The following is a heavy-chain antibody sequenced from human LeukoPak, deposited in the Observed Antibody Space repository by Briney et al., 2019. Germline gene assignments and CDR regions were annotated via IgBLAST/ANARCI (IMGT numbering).Heavy chain of an antibody. CDR2: INSDGSST. CDR3: AKGGIHRGYYYYYMDV. Sequence: GGSLRLSCAASGFTFSDYYMSWIRQAPGKGLVWVSRINSDGSSTSYADSVKGRFTISRDNAKNSLYLQMNSLRAEDTALYYCAKGGIHRGYYYYYMDVWGKGTTVTISS. CDR1: GFTFSDYY. D-gene: IGHD6-13*01. J-gene: IGHJ6*03. V-gene: IGHV3-74*01.